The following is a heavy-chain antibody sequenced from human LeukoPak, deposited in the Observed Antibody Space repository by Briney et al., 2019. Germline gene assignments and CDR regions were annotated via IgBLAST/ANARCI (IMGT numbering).Heavy chain of an antibody. CDR2: INPNSGGT. J-gene: IGHJ3*02. V-gene: IGHV1-2*02. CDR3: ARESFHYYDSSGYYYSNAFDI. D-gene: IGHD3-22*01. Sequence: GASVKVSCKASGYTFTGYYMHWVRQAPGQGLEWMGWINPNSGGTNYAQKFQGRVTMTRDTPISTAYMELSRLRSDDTAVYYCARESFHYYDSSGYYYSNAFDIWGQGTMVTVSS. CDR1: GYTFTGYY.